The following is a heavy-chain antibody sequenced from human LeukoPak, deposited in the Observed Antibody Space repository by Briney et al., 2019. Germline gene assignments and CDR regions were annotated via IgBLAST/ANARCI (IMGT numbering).Heavy chain of an antibody. J-gene: IGHJ3*02. CDR1: GFTFDDYA. Sequence: GGSLRLSCAASGFTFDDYAMNWVRQAPGKGLEWVSGISWNSGSIGYADSVKGRFTISRDNAKNSLYLQMNSLRAEDMALYYCAKDKGPIVVARGVAFDIWGQGTMVTVSS. CDR2: ISWNSGSI. CDR3: AKDKGPIVVARGVAFDI. D-gene: IGHD1-26*01. V-gene: IGHV3-9*03.